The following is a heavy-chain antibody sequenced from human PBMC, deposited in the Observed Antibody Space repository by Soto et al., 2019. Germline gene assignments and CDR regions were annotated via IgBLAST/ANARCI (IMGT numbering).Heavy chain of an antibody. Sequence: QVTLRASGPVLVKPTETLTLTCSVSGFSLDNAGMGVRWIRQPPGKALEWLVHSFSAGGASYSTSLRSRLSITKDTPNSQVVLTMTHMHPGDTATYCCARILEAVSMSEYYVDYWGPGTLVTVSS. CDR2: SFSAGGA. CDR3: ARILEAVSMSEYYVDY. J-gene: IGHJ4*02. D-gene: IGHD3-3*01. CDR1: GFSLDNAGMG. V-gene: IGHV2-26*01.